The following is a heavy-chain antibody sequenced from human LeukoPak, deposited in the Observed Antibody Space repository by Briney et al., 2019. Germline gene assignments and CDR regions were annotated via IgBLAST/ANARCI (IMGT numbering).Heavy chain of an antibody. CDR1: GGSISSYY. D-gene: IGHD3-10*01. J-gene: IGHJ6*02. CDR2: IYYSGST. CDR3: AKDKDPDHYGSGSYYYYYYGMDV. V-gene: IGHV4-59*01. Sequence: SETLSLTCTVSGGSISSYYWSWIRQPPGKGLEWIGYIYYSGSTNYNPSLKSRVTISVDTSKNQFSLKLSSVTAADTAVYYCAKDKDPDHYGSGSYYYYYYGMDVWGQGTTVTVSS.